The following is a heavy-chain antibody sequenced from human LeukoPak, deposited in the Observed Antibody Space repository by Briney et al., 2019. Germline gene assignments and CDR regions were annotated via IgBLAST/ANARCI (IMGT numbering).Heavy chain of an antibody. D-gene: IGHD1-26*01. Sequence: SETLSLTCTVSGGSISSYYWSWIRQPPGKGLEWIGYIYYSGSTNYNPSLKSRVTISVDTSKNQFSLKLSSVTAADTAVYYCARGYRVGATYFDYWGQGTLVTVSS. V-gene: IGHV4-59*01. CDR1: GGSISSYY. CDR2: IYYSGST. CDR3: ARGYRVGATYFDY. J-gene: IGHJ4*02.